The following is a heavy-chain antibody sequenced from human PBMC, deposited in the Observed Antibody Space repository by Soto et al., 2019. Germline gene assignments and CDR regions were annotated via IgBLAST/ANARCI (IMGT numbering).Heavy chain of an antibody. CDR1: GFTFSINA. V-gene: IGHV3-23*01. J-gene: IGHJ4*02. D-gene: IGHD2-2*01. CDR3: AKDRDYPRDQFHY. Sequence: GGSLRLSCATSGFTFSINALSWVRQAPGKGLEWVSAISANGQGIYYADSGRGRFSISRDNSRNTVFLHMDSLRAEDTAVYYCAKDRDYPRDQFHYWGQGTLVTVSS. CDR2: ISANGQGI.